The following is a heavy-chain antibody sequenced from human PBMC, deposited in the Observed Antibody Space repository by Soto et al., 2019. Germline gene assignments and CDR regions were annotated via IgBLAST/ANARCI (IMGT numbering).Heavy chain of an antibody. Sequence: ASGKVSCKASGYTFTSYYMHWVRHAPGQGLEWMGIINPSGGSTNYAQKFQGRVTMTRDTSTSTAYMELSSLRSDDTAVYYCASDSRVAAWDYWGQGTLVTVSS. CDR1: GYTFTSYY. V-gene: IGHV1-46*01. J-gene: IGHJ4*02. D-gene: IGHD2-15*01. CDR3: ASDSRVAAWDY. CDR2: INPSGGST.